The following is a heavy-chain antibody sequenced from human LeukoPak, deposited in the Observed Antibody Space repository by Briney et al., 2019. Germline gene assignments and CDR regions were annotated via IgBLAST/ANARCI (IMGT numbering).Heavy chain of an antibody. Sequence: GGSLRLSCAASGFTFSSYAMSWVRQAPGKGLGWVSAISGSGGSTYYADSVKGRFAISRDNSKNTLYLQMNSLRAEDTAVYYCAKDGGYDLRAYWGQGTLVTVSS. CDR3: AKDGGYDLRAY. J-gene: IGHJ4*02. CDR1: GFTFSSYA. CDR2: ISGSGGST. D-gene: IGHD3-3*01. V-gene: IGHV3-23*01.